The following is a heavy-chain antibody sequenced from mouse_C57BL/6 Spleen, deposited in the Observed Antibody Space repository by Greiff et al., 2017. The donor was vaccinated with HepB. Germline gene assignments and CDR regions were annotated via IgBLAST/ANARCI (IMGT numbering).Heavy chain of an antibody. CDR2: IYPGDGDT. J-gene: IGHJ4*01. CDR1: GYAFSSSW. V-gene: IGHV1-82*01. D-gene: IGHD2-4*01. Sequence: VQLQQSGPELVKPGASVKLSCKASGYAFSSSWMNWVKQRPGKGLEWIGRIYPGDGDTNYNGKFKGKATLTADKSSSTAYMQLSSLTSEDSAVYFCARRAYYDYEEAMDDWGQGTSVTVSS. CDR3: ARRAYYDYEEAMDD.